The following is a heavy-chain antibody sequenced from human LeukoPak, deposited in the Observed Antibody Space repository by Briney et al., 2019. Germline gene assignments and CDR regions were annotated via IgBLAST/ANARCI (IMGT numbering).Heavy chain of an antibody. CDR1: GFTFNTFW. Sequence: GGSLRLSCVGPGFTFNTFWMAWVRQAPGKELEWVDNMKYDRSAKHYVDSVKGRFTISRDNAKNSLYLHMNSLRAEDTAVYYCARDVDGNLDYWGQGTLVTV. CDR3: ARDVDGNLDY. CDR2: MKYDRSAK. J-gene: IGHJ4*02. V-gene: IGHV3-7*01. D-gene: IGHD1-14*01.